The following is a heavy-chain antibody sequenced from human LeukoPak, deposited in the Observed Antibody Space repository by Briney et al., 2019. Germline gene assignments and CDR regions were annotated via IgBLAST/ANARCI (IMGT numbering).Heavy chain of an antibody. CDR2: ISYDGNNK. D-gene: IGHD7-27*01. J-gene: IGHJ6*03. V-gene: IGHV3-30*18. CDR1: GFTFSSYD. Sequence: GSLRLSCAASGFTFSSYDMHWVRQPPGKGLEWVALISYDGNNKYYADSVKGRFAISRDNSKNTLYLQMNSLRAEDTALYYCAKDNSRTPYWGSRYYYMDVWGKGTTVTVSS. CDR3: AKDNSRTPYWGSRYYYMDV.